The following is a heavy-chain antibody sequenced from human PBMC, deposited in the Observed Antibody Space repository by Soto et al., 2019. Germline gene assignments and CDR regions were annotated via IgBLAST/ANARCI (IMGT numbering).Heavy chain of an antibody. J-gene: IGHJ6*04. CDR2: INAGNGNT. Sequence: QVQLVQSGAEVKKPGASVKISCKASGYTFTSYALHWVRQAPGQRLEWMGWINAGNGNTKYSKKFQGRVTITRDTPARTAYMELSSLRSKETALYYWARDSGGMAVWGKGTTVTVSS. CDR3: ARDSGGMAV. V-gene: IGHV1-3*01. CDR1: GYTFTSYA.